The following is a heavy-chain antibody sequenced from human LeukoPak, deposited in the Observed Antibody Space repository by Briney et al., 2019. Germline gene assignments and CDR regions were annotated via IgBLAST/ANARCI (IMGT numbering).Heavy chain of an antibody. CDR2: MYTSGST. D-gene: IGHD6-6*01. J-gene: IGHJ4*02. Sequence: PSETLSLTCTVSGGSINSGTYYWSWIRQPAGKGPEWIGRMYTSGSTNYNPSLESRVTISVDTSKNQFSLKLSSVTAADTAVYYCARGEKGSSSGSINYWGQGTLVTVSS. CDR3: ARGEKGSSSGSINY. CDR1: GGSINSGTYY. V-gene: IGHV4-61*02.